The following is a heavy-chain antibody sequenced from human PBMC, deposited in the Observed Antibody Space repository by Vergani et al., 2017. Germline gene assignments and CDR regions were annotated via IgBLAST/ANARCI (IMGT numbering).Heavy chain of an antibody. D-gene: IGHD6-6*01. CDR3: AREYSSSSESYYYYYMDV. CDR2: ISGSSSYV. J-gene: IGHJ6*03. V-gene: IGHV3-21*01. CDR1: GFSFSSYS. Sequence: EVQLVESGGGLVQPGGSLRLSCAASGFSFSSYSMNWVRQAPGKGLEWVASISGSSSYVFYRDSVEGRFTITRDNAKKSVYLQMNSLRAEDTAVYYCAREYSSSSESYYYYYMDVWGKGTTVTVSS.